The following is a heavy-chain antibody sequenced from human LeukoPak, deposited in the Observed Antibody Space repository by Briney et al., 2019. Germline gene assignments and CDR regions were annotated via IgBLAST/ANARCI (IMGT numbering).Heavy chain of an antibody. Sequence: PGGSLRLSCAASGFTFSSYAMHWVRQAPGKGLEWVAVISYDGSNKYYADSVKGRFTISRDNSKNTLYLQMNSLRAEDTAVYSCAKARRTTSNSVFDYWGQGTLVTVSS. CDR1: GFTFSSYA. J-gene: IGHJ4*02. CDR3: AKARRTTSNSVFDY. D-gene: IGHD4-23*01. CDR2: ISYDGSNK. V-gene: IGHV3-30*04.